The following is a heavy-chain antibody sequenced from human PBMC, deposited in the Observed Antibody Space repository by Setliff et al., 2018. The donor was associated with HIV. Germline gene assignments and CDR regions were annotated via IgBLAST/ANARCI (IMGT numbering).Heavy chain of an antibody. CDR3: ARAEFLGPESDFDI. CDR1: GDIFNNNA. D-gene: IGHD3-10*01. Sequence: GASVKVSCKASGDIFNNNAINWVRQAPGQGLEWMGRIIPIFGMANYARKFQGRVTITADKSTSTAYLELSSLTYDDTAIYYGARAEFLGPESDFDIWGQGTMVTVSS. J-gene: IGHJ3*02. CDR2: IIPIFGMA. V-gene: IGHV1-69*04.